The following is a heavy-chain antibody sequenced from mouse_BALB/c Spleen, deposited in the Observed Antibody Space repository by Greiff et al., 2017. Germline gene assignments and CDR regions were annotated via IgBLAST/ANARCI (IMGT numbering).Heavy chain of an antibody. V-gene: IGHV14-4*02. D-gene: IGHD2-4*01. Sequence: EVQLQQSGAELVRSGASVKLSCTASGFNITDYYMHWVKQRPEQGLEWIGWIDPANGDTEYAPKFQGKATMTADTSSNTAYLQLSSLTSEDTAVYYCNAGGYDYETWLAYGGQGTLVTVSA. CDR3: NAGGYDYETWLAY. CDR1: GFNITDYY. CDR2: IDPANGDT. J-gene: IGHJ3*01.